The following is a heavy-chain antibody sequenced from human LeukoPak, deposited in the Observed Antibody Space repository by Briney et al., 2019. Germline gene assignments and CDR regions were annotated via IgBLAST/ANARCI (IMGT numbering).Heavy chain of an antibody. CDR3: AIDIIEGWDFDS. CDR2: LSGSGDNT. Sequence: GGSLRLSCAASGFTFFYYGMTWVRQAPGKGLEWVSTLSGSGDNTYYADSVKGRFTISRDNSKSTLYLEMNSLRAEDTAIYYCAIDIIEGWDFDSWGQGTLVTVSS. D-gene: IGHD2/OR15-2a*01. CDR1: GFTFFYYG. J-gene: IGHJ4*02. V-gene: IGHV3-23*01.